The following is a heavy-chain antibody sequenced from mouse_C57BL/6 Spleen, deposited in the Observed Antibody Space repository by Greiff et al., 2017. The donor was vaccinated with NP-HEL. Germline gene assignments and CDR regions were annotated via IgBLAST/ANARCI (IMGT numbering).Heavy chain of an antibody. CDR1: GFTFSDYY. CDR2: INYDGSST. CDR3: ARDYDYGDWYFDV. V-gene: IGHV5-16*01. J-gene: IGHJ1*03. Sequence: EVQLVESEGGLVQPGSSMKLSCTASGFTFSDYYMAWVRQVPEKGLEWVANINYDGSSTYYLDSLKSRFIISRDNAKNILYLQMSSLKSEDTATYYCARDYDYGDWYFDVWGTGTTVTVSS. D-gene: IGHD2-4*01.